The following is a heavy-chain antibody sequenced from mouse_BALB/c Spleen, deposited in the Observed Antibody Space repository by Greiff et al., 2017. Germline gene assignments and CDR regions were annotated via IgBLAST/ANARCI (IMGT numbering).Heavy chain of an antibody. CDR3: AGGYGNYFDY. Sequence: DVMLVESGGGLVQPGGSRKLSCAASGFTFSSFGMHWVRQAPEKGLEWVAYISSGSSTIYYADTVKGRFTISRDNPKNTLFLQMTSLRSEDTAMYYCAGGYGNYFDYWGQGTTLTVSS. V-gene: IGHV5-17*02. CDR1: GFTFSSFG. D-gene: IGHD2-1*01. J-gene: IGHJ2*01. CDR2: ISSGSSTI.